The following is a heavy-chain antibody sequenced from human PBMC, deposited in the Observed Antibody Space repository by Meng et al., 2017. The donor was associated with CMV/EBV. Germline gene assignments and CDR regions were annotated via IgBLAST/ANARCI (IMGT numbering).Heavy chain of an antibody. CDR3: AREGEAYCGGDCSS. J-gene: IGHJ4*02. CDR1: GFTFSNYS. Sequence: GGSLRLSCAASGFTFSNYSMNWVRQAPGKGLEWVSSISSSSSYIYYADSVKGRFTISRDNAKNSLYLQMNSLRAEDTAVYYCAREGEAYCGGDCSSWGQGTLVTVSS. CDR2: ISSSSSYI. D-gene: IGHD2-21*01. V-gene: IGHV3-21*01.